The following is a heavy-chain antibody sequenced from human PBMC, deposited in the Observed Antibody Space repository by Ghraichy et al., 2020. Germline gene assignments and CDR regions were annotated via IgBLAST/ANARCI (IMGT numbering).Heavy chain of an antibody. V-gene: IGHV4-34*01. CDR3: ARAGPITMIVVVIHNWFDP. CDR2: INHSGST. D-gene: IGHD3-22*01. J-gene: IGHJ5*02. CDR1: GGSFSGYY. Sequence: SQTLSLTCAVYGGSFSGYYWSWIRQPPGKGLEWIGEINHSGSTNYNPSLKSRVTISVDTSKNQFSLKLSSVTAADTAVYYCARAGPITMIVVVIHNWFDPWGQGTLVTVSS.